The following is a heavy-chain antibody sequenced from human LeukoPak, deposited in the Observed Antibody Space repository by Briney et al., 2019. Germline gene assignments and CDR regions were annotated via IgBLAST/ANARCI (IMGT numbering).Heavy chain of an antibody. CDR2: ISSSSSYI. CDR1: GFTFTDYE. Sequence: PGGSLRLSCVATGFTFTDYEINWVRQAPGKGLEWVSSISSSSSYIYYADSVKGRFTISRDNAKNSLYLQMNSLRAEDTALYYCARDLFGSRGMDVWGKGTTVTVSS. J-gene: IGHJ6*04. CDR3: ARDLFGSRGMDV. D-gene: IGHD1-26*01. V-gene: IGHV3-21*04.